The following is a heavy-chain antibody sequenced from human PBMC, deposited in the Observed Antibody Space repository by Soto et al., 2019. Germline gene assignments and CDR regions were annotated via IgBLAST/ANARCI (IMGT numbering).Heavy chain of an antibody. CDR3: ARGPPTQQSYYYDSSGYYYGMDV. CDR2: INHSGST. V-gene: IGHV4-34*01. D-gene: IGHD3-22*01. J-gene: IGHJ6*02. CDR1: GGSFNGYY. Sequence: SETLSLTCAVYGGSFNGYYWSWIRQPPGKGLEWIGEINHSGSTNYNPSLKSRVTISVDTSKNQFSLKLRSVTAADTAVYYCARGPPTQQSYYYDSSGYYYGMDVWGQGTTVTVYS.